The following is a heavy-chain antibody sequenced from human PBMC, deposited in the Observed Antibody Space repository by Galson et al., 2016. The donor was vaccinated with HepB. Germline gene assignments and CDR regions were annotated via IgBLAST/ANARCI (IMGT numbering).Heavy chain of an antibody. J-gene: IGHJ3*02. CDR3: ALWASGDAFDM. CDR2: ISGGAGNT. D-gene: IGHD3-16*01. CDR1: GFTFSIFA. V-gene: IGHV3-23*01. Sequence: SLRLSCAASGFTFSIFAMNWVRQAPGKGLDWVSSISGGAGNTYYADSVKGRFTISRDNSKNIVYLQMNSLRAEDTAVYFCALWASGDAFDMWGQGTMVTVSS.